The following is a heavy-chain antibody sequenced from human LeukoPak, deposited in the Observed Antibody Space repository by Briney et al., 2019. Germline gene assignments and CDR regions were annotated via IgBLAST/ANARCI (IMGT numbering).Heavy chain of an antibody. J-gene: IGHJ4*02. CDR2: ISSSGSTI. CDR3: AIDMVRGAVPLGY. D-gene: IGHD3-10*01. CDR1: GFTFSDYY. V-gene: IGHV3-11*04. Sequence: PGGSLRLSCAASGFTFSDYYMSWIRQAPGKGLEWVSFISSSGSTIYYADSVKGRFTISRDNAKNSLYLQMNSLRAEDTAVYYCAIDMVRGAVPLGYWGQGTLVTVSS.